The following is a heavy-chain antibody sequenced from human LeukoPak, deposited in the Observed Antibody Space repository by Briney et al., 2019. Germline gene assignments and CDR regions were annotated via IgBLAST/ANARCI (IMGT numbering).Heavy chain of an antibody. CDR3: ARRDFSGYDSYYFDY. CDR2: IYPGDSDT. V-gene: IGHV5-51*01. Sequence: GESLKISCKGSGYNFTNYWIGWVRQMPAKGPEWMGIIYPGDSDTRYSPSFQGQVTISADKSISTAYLQWSSLKASDTAMYYCARRDFSGYDSYYFDYWGQGTLVTVSS. D-gene: IGHD5-12*01. CDR1: GYNFTNYW. J-gene: IGHJ4*02.